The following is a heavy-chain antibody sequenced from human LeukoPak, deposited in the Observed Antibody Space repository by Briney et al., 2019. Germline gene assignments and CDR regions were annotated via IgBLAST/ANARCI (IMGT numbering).Heavy chain of an antibody. D-gene: IGHD3-9*01. J-gene: IGHJ4*02. CDR2: ISYDGKSQ. V-gene: IGHV3-30*18. CDR1: GFSFLSFG. CDR3: AKAKSSQVLRYFGPFDY. Sequence: GGSPRLSCAASGFSFLSFGMHWVRQTPGKGLEWVAVISYDGKSQKYADTVKGRFIISRDNSKNTLDLQLNSLRAEDTAVFYCAKAKSSQVLRYFGPFDYWGQGTLVTVSS.